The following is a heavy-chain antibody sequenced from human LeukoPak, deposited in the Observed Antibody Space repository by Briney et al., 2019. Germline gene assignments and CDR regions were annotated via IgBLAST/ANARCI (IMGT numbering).Heavy chain of an antibody. D-gene: IGHD3-22*01. J-gene: IGHJ5*02. CDR2: IYYSGST. Sequence: SETLSLTCTVSGGSISSISYYWGWIRQPPGKGLEWIGSIYYSGSTYYNPSLKSRVTISVDTSKNQFSLKLSSVTAADTAVYYCARQFYYDSSGYHRYNWFDPWGQGTLVTVSS. CDR3: ARQFYYDSSGYHRYNWFDP. V-gene: IGHV4-39*01. CDR1: GGSISSISYY.